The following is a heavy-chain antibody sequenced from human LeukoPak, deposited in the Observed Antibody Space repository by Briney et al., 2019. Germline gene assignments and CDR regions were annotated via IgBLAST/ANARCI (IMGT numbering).Heavy chain of an antibody. CDR2: IYYSGST. CDR3: ARNLFGPGWFDP. Sequence: SETLSLTCTDSGGSISSYYWSWIRQPPGKGLEWVGYIYYSGSTNYNPSLKSRVTISVDTSKNQFSLKLSSVTAADTAVYYCARNLFGPGWFDPWGQGTLVTVSS. CDR1: GGSISSYY. J-gene: IGHJ5*02. V-gene: IGHV4-59*01. D-gene: IGHD2-21*01.